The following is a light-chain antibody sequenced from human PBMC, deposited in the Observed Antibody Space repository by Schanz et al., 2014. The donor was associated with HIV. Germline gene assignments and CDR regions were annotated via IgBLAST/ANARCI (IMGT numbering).Light chain of an antibody. CDR2: DAS. J-gene: IGKJ4*01. CDR3: QQGGSWPLT. V-gene: IGKV3-11*01. CDR1: QSISRY. Sequence: EIVMTQSPAILSVSPGERVTLSCRARQSISRYLAWYQQKPGQAPRLLIYDASNRATGIPARFSGSGSGTDFTLTISSLEPEDFAVYYCQQGGSWPLTFGGGTTVEIK.